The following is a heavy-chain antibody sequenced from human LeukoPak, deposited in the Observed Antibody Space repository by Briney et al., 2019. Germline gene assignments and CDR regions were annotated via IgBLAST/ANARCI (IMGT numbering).Heavy chain of an antibody. CDR1: GFTVSSNY. CDR2: IYSGGNK. CDR3: ASRVGGGKVDV. Sequence: GGSLRLSCAASGFTVSSNYMRWVRQAPGKGLEWVSVIYSGGNKYYADSVKGRFTISRDNSKNTLCLQMNSLRAEDTAVYYCASRVGGGKVDVWGQGTTVTISS. V-gene: IGHV3-66*01. J-gene: IGHJ6*02. D-gene: IGHD1-26*01.